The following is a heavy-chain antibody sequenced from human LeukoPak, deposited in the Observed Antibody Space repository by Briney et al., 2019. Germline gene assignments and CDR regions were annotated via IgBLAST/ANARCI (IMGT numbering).Heavy chain of an antibody. D-gene: IGHD4-17*01. CDR2: IKQDESEK. Sequence: GGSLRLSCAASGFTFSSYWMSWVRQAPGKGLEWVANIKQDESEKYYVDSVKGRFSISRDNARNLAYLQMNNLRAEDTAVYFCARDGAPFDSWGQGTLVTVSS. CDR3: ARDGAPFDS. CDR1: GFTFSSYW. J-gene: IGHJ4*02. V-gene: IGHV3-7*01.